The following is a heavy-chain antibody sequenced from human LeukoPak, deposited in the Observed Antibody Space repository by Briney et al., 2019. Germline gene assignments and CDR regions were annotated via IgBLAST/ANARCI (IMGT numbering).Heavy chain of an antibody. V-gene: IGHV3-23*01. CDR3: AKAVITFGGVIQAYDY. J-gene: IGHJ4*02. CDR2: ISGSGGST. D-gene: IGHD3-16*02. Sequence: GSLRLSCAASGFTFSSYAMSWVRQAPGKGLEWVSAISGSGGSTYYADSVKGRFTISRDNSKNTLYLQMNSLRAEDTAVYYCAKAVITFGGVIQAYDYWGQGTLVTVSS. CDR1: GFTFSSYA.